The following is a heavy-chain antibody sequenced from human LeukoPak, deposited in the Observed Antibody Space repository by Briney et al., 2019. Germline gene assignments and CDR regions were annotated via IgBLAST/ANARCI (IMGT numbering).Heavy chain of an antibody. CDR3: ARELRYFDWSRWFDP. Sequence: GGALRLSCAASGFTFSSYEMNWVRQAPGKGLAWVSYISSSGSTIYYADSVKGRFTISRDNAKNSLYLQMNGLRAEDTAVYYCARELRYFDWSRWFDPWGQGTLVTVSS. J-gene: IGHJ5*02. CDR2: ISSSGSTI. CDR1: GFTFSSYE. D-gene: IGHD3-9*01. V-gene: IGHV3-48*03.